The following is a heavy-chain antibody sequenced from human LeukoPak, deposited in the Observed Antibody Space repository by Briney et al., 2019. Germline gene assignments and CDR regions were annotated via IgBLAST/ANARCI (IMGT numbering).Heavy chain of an antibody. V-gene: IGHV1-46*01. CDR3: ARDYRSYDSTGGPLYYYYYYMDV. CDR1: GYSFADYY. J-gene: IGHJ6*03. CDR2: INPSGGST. D-gene: IGHD3-22*01. Sequence: ASVKVSCKASGYSFADYYMHWVRQAPGQGLEWMGIINPSGGSTSYAQKFQGRVTMTRDMSTSTVYMELSSLRSEDTAVYYCARDYRSYDSTGGPLYYYYYYMDVWGKGTTVTVSS.